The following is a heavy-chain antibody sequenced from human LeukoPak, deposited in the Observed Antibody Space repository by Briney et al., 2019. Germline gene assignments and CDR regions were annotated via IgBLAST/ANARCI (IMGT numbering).Heavy chain of an antibody. CDR2: ISAYNGNT. CDR1: GYTFTSYG. V-gene: IGHV1-18*01. Sequence: ALVKVSCKASGYTFTSYGISWVRQAPGQGLEWMGWISAYNGNTNYAQKLQGRVTMITDTSTSTAYMELRSLRSDDTAVYYCARDGPQDCSCTSCYPAWYWGQGTLVTVSS. D-gene: IGHD2-2*01. CDR3: ARDGPQDCSCTSCYPAWY. J-gene: IGHJ4*02.